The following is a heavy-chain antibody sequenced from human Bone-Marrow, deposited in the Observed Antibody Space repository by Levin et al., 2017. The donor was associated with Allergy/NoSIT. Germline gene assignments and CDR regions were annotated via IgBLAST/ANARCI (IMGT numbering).Heavy chain of an antibody. CDR3: ATGPPPLIVVVPAAISPYYYGMDV. J-gene: IGHJ6*02. Sequence: ASVKVSCKVSGYTLTELSMHWVRQAPGKGLEWMGGFDPEDGETIYAQKFQGRVTMTEDTSTDTAYMELSSLRSEDTAVYYCATGPPPLIVVVPAAISPYYYGMDVWGQGTTVTVSS. D-gene: IGHD2-2*01. CDR2: FDPEDGET. V-gene: IGHV1-24*01. CDR1: GYTLTELS.